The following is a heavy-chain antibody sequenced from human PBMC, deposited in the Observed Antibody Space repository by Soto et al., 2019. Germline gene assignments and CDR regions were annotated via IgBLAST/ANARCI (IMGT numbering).Heavy chain of an antibody. Sequence: QVQLQESGPGLLKPSETLSLTCTISGGSVSTYSWSWIRQPPGTELEWIGLTSYSGNTNYNPSLKSRVAIAVDTYKNQFSLTLSSVTAADTAVYYCARDGVWPFDYWGQRTLVTVSS. V-gene: IGHV4-59*02. CDR1: GGSVSTYS. J-gene: IGHJ4*02. D-gene: IGHD3-3*01. CDR3: ARDGVWPFDY. CDR2: TSYSGNT.